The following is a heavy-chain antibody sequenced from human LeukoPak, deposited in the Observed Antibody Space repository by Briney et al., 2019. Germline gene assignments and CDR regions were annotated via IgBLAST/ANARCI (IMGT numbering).Heavy chain of an antibody. D-gene: IGHD5-12*01. J-gene: IGHJ4*02. CDR1: GFTFSDYS. Sequence: GGSLRLSCVTAGFTFSDYSMNWVRQAPGTGPQWVSFLDASGDNIDYADSVRGRFTISRDNAKNSLYLHMNSLGDDDTAVYYCARGSHRGAWLIDYWGQGTLVTVSS. CDR3: ARGSHRGAWLIDY. V-gene: IGHV3-48*02. CDR2: LDASGDNI.